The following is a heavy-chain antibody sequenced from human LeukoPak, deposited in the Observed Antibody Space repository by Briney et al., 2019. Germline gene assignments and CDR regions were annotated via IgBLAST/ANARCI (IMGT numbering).Heavy chain of an antibody. CDR2: IWYDGSNK. J-gene: IGHJ5*02. V-gene: IGHV3-33*01. CDR1: GLTSSSCG. Sequence: GGALRPSFAASGLTSSSCGMPWVRQAPGKGRGGGAVIWYDGSNKYYADSGKGRFTISRDNSKNTLYLQMNSLRAEDTAVYYCARDVVPAAIGWFDPWGQGTLVTVSS. CDR3: ARDVVPAAIGWFDP. D-gene: IGHD2-2*02.